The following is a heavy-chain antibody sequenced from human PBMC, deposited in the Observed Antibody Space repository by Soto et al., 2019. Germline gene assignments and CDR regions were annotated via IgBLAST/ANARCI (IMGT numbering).Heavy chain of an antibody. J-gene: IGHJ4*02. D-gene: IGHD3-22*01. Sequence: WASVKVSCKASGGTFSSYAISWVRQAPGQGLEWMGGIIPIFGTANYAQKFQGRVTITADESTSTAYMELSSLRSEDTAVYYCARATYYYDSSAHSWGQGTLVTVSS. CDR3: ARATYYYDSSAHS. CDR1: GGTFSSYA. CDR2: IIPIFGTA. V-gene: IGHV1-69*13.